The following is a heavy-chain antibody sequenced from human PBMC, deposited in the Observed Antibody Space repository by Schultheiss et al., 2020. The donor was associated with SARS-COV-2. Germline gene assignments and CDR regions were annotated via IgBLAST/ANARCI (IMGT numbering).Heavy chain of an antibody. CDR2: IYTSGST. CDR3: ARHVYSSAAGDYMDV. V-gene: IGHV4-4*07. CDR1: GGSISSYY. J-gene: IGHJ6*03. D-gene: IGHD6-19*01. Sequence: SETLSLTCTVSGGSISSYYWSWIRQPAGKGLEWIGRIYTSGSTNYNPSLKSRVTMSVDTSKNQFSLKLSSVTAADTAVYYCARHVYSSAAGDYMDVWGKGTTVTVLL.